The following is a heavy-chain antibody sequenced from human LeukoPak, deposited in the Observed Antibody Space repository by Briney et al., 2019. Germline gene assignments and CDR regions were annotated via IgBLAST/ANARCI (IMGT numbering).Heavy chain of an antibody. V-gene: IGHV4-39*01. J-gene: IGHJ4*02. CDR2: IYYSGST. D-gene: IGHD6-19*01. Sequence: SETLSLTCTVSGGSISSSSYYWGWIRQPPGKGLEWIGSIYYSGSTYYNPSLKSRATISVDTSKNQFSLKLSSVTAADTAVYYCARGYSSGWWSYYFDYWGQGTLVTVSS. CDR1: GGSISSSSYY. CDR3: ARGYSSGWWSYYFDY.